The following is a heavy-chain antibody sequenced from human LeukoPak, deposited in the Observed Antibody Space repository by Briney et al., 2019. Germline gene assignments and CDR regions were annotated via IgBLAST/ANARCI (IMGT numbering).Heavy chain of an antibody. D-gene: IGHD2-21*02. CDR2: INHSGST. CDR1: GGSFSPYY. J-gene: IGHJ4*02. Sequence: SETLSLTCAVYGGSFSPYYWSWIRQPPGKGLEWIGEINHSGSTNYNPSLKSRVTISVDTSKNQFSLRLSSVTAADTAVYYCARGGFYCGGDCYVDYWGQGSLVTVSS. V-gene: IGHV4-34*01. CDR3: ARGGFYCGGDCYVDY.